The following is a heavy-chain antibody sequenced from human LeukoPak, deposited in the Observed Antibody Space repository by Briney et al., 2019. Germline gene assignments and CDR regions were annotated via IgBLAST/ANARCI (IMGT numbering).Heavy chain of an antibody. V-gene: IGHV3-7*04. CDR2: IKQDGSET. J-gene: IGHJ4*02. CDR1: GFHFSHHR. CDR3: ARAGFHCHY. Sequence: GGSLRLSCAASGFHFSHHRMSRGRQAPGKGLEWVANIKQDGSETSYVDSVKGRFTISRDNAKSSLELQMNSLRVEDTAVYYWARAGFHCHYWGQGTLVTVSS.